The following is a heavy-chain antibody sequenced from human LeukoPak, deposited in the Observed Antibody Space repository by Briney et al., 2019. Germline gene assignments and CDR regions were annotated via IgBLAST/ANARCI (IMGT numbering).Heavy chain of an antibody. J-gene: IGHJ5*02. CDR1: GGSISSYY. D-gene: IGHD1-26*01. CDR3: ARDNLLGIDP. CDR2: IYYSGST. V-gene: IGHV4-59*01. Sequence: KPSETLSLTCTVSGGSISSYYLSWVRQPPGKGLEWIGYIYYSGSTNYNPSLKSRVTISVDTSKNQFSLKLSSVTAADTAVYYCARDNLLGIDPLGQGTLVTVSS.